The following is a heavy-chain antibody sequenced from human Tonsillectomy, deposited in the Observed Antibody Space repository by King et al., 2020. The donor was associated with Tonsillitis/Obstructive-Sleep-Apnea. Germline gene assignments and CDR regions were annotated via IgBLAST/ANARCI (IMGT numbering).Heavy chain of an antibody. CDR2: IYSGGYT. J-gene: IGHJ4*02. Sequence: VQLVESGGGLVQPGGSLRLSCAASGFIVSSNYMSWVRQAPGKGLEWVSVIYSGGYTYYSDSVKGRFTISRDNSKNTLYLQMNRLRAEDTAVYYCARDRKEMATNYYFDFWGQGTLVTVSS. V-gene: IGHV3-66*01. D-gene: IGHD5-24*01. CDR3: ARDRKEMATNYYFDF. CDR1: GFIVSSNY.